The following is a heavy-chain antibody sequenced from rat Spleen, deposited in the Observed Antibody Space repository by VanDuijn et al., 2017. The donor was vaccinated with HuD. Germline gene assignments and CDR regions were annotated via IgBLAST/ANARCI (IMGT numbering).Heavy chain of an antibody. CDR3: ARQVSVYSYYSSPRGYWYFDF. J-gene: IGHJ1*01. D-gene: IGHD1-2*01. Sequence: EVQLQESGPGLVKPSQSLSLTCSVTGYSITSNYWGWIRKFPGNKMEWIGHISYSGSTSYNPSLKSRISITRDTSKNQFFLQLNSVTTEDTATYYCARQVSVYSYYSSPRGYWYFDFWGPGTMVTVSS. CDR1: GYSITSNY. CDR2: ISYSGST. V-gene: IGHV3-1*01.